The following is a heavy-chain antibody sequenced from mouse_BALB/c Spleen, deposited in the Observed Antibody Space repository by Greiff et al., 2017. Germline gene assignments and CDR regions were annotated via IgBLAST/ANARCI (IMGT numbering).Heavy chain of an antibody. V-gene: IGHV5-6-3*01. CDR1: GFTFSSYG. Sequence: EVKLMESGGGLVQPGGSLKLSCAASGFTFSSYGMSWVRQTPDKRLELVATINSNGGSTYYPDSVKGRFTISRDNAKNTLYLQMSSLKSEDTAMYYCARDGDYYGLFDYWGQGTTLTVSS. J-gene: IGHJ2*01. CDR2: INSNGGST. D-gene: IGHD1-2*01. CDR3: ARDGDYYGLFDY.